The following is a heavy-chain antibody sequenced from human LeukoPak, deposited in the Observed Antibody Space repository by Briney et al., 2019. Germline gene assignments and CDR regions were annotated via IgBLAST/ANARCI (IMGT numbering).Heavy chain of an antibody. CDR1: GGTFSSYA. J-gene: IGHJ6*03. CDR2: IIPILGTA. V-gene: IGHV1-69*05. D-gene: IGHD2-2*01. CDR3: ARTYCSSTSCPSYYYYYYMDV. Sequence: SVKVSCKASGGTFSSYAIIWVRQAPGQGLEWMGGIIPILGTANYAQKFQGRVTITTDESTSTAYMELSSLRSEDTAVYYCARTYCSSTSCPSYYYYYYMDVWGKGTTVTVSS.